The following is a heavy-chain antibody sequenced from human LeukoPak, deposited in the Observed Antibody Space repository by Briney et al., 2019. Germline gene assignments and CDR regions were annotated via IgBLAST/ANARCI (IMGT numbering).Heavy chain of an antibody. CDR1: GFTFTTYW. CDR3: VKVAKYYYGSETYYFFEH. CDR2: INQDGTAK. D-gene: IGHD3-10*01. V-gene: IGHV3-7*01. Sequence: GGSLRPSFSASGFTFTTYWMSSVRQLPGKGLEWVATINQDGTAKNYVDSVKGRFTISRDNAKNSLYLQMNSLRVEDTAIYYCVKVAKYYYGSETYYFFEHWGQGTPVTASS. J-gene: IGHJ4*02.